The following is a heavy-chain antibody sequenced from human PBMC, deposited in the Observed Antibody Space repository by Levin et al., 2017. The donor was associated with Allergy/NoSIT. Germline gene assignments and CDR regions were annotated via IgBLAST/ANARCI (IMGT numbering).Heavy chain of an antibody. J-gene: IGHJ5*02. CDR2: FDPEDGET. V-gene: IGHV1-24*01. CDR1: GYTLTELS. CDR3: ATDLVPRGYSGYDSP. D-gene: IGHD5-12*01. Sequence: GESLKISCKVSGYTLTELSMHWVRQAPGKGLEWMGGFDPEDGETIYAQKFQGRVTMTEDTSTDTAYMELSSLRSEDTAVYYCATDLVPRGYSGYDSPWGQGTLVTVSS.